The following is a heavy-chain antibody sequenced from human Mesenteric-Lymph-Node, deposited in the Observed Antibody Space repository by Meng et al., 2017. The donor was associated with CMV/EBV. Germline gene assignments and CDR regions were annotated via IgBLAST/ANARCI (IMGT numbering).Heavy chain of an antibody. Sequence: SETLSLTCTVSGDSVSSSSYYWSWIRQPPGKGLEWIGYIYYSGSTNYNPSLKSRVTMSVDTSKNQFSLELSSVTAADTAVYYCARVSSVSSSSLWGQGTLVTVSS. J-gene: IGHJ4*02. CDR3: ARVSSVSSSSL. CDR1: GDSVSSSSYY. V-gene: IGHV4-61*01. D-gene: IGHD6-6*01. CDR2: IYYSGST.